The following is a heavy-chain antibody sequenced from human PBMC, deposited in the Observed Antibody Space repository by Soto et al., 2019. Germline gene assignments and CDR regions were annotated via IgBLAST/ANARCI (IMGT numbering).Heavy chain of an antibody. CDR3: ARSHLNNGSYCWVFDF. V-gene: IGHV1-69*13. D-gene: IGHD1-26*01. CDR2: IIPIFGTA. J-gene: IGHJ4*02. Sequence: SVKVSCRASGGTFSSYAISWVRQAPGQGLEWMGGIIPIFGTANYAQKFQGRVTITADESTSTAYMELSSLRSEDTAVYYCARSHLNNGSYCWVFDFCGQGTLLTVAS. CDR1: GGTFSSYA.